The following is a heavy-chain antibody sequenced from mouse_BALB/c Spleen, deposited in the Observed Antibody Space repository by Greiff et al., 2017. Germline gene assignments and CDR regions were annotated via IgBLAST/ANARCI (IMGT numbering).Heavy chain of an antibody. V-gene: IGHV14-3*02. CDR2: IDPANGNT. CDR1: GFNIKDTY. CDR3: ARNYGSREFAY. J-gene: IGHJ3*01. Sequence: VQLQQSGAELVKPGASVKLSCTASGFNIKDTYMHWVKQRPEQGLEWIGRIDPANGNTKYDPKFQGKATITADTSSNTAYLQLSSLTSEDTAVYYCARNYGSREFAYWGQGTLVTVSA. D-gene: IGHD1-1*01.